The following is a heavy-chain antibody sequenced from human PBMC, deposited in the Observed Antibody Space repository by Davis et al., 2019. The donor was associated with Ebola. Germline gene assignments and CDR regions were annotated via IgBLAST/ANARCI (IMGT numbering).Heavy chain of an antibody. J-gene: IGHJ4*02. D-gene: IGHD4/OR15-4a*01. CDR1: GFTFSNYA. Sequence: GESLKISCAASGFTFSNYAMSWVRQAPGKGLEWVLIISSDAGRTFYADSVKGRFTISRDDSKNTLYLQMNSLRAEDTAVYYCSKINEAFYGAIDYWGQGTLVTVSS. V-gene: IGHV3-23*01. CDR3: SKINEAFYGAIDY. CDR2: ISSDAGRT.